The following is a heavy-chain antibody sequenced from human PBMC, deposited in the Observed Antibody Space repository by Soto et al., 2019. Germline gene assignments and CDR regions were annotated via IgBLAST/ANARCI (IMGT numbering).Heavy chain of an antibody. Sequence: SVKVSCKTSGGTFSSYAISWVRQAPGQGLEWMGGIVPLFRTTNYAQKFQGRVTITADTSTYTVYMELSGLRSGDTAVYYCARMGGYYFDYWGQGTQVTVSS. D-gene: IGHD1-26*01. CDR3: ARMGGYYFDY. CDR2: IVPLFRTT. V-gene: IGHV1-69*06. J-gene: IGHJ4*02. CDR1: GGTFSSYA.